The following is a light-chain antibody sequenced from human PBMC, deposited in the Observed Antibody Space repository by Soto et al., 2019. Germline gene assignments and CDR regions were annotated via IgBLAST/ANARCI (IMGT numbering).Light chain of an antibody. CDR1: QSVDTRF. CDR2: DTS. J-gene: IGKJ1*01. Sequence: DIFLTQTPDTVSLSQWERATLSCRASQSVDTRFLAWYQQKPGQAPSLLIYDTSTRATGVPDRFSGSGSGTDFALTISRVEPEDFAIYFCQQYGSSPGTFGQGTKVDI. CDR3: QQYGSSPGT. V-gene: IGKV3-20*01.